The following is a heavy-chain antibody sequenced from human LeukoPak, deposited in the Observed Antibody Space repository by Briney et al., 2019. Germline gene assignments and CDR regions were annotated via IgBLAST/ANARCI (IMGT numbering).Heavy chain of an antibody. D-gene: IGHD6-19*01. J-gene: IGHJ4*02. CDR2: ITSSGSSI. Sequence: PGGSLGLSCAASGFTFSSFEMNWVRQAPGKGLQWVSYITSSGSSIYYADSVKGRFTMSRDNAKNSLYLQMNSLRAEDTAVYYCTGSIAVAGTLFDSWGQGTLVTVSS. V-gene: IGHV3-48*03. CDR3: TGSIAVAGTLFDS. CDR1: GFTFSSFE.